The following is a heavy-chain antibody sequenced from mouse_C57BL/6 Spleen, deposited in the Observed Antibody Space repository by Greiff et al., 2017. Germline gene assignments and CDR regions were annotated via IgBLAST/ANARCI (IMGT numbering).Heavy chain of an antibody. D-gene: IGHD1-1*01. J-gene: IGHJ1*03. CDR1: GYTFTSYG. CDR3: ARSSSYNWYFDV. Sequence: QVQLQQSGAELVRPGASVKLSCKASGYTFTSYGISWVKQRTGQGLEWIGDIYPRSGNTYYNEKFKGKATLTADKSSSTAYMELRSLTSEDSAVYCCARSSSYNWYFDVWGTGTTVTVSS. CDR2: IYPRSGNT. V-gene: IGHV1-81*01.